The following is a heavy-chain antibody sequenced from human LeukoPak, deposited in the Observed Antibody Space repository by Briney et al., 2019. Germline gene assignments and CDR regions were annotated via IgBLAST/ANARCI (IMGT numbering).Heavy chain of an antibody. J-gene: IGHJ4*02. CDR1: GGSISSYY. CDR3: ARGRRFLEWLFDY. CDR2: IYYSGST. Sequence: SETLSLTCTVSGGSISSYYWSWIRQPPGKGLEWIGYIYYSGSTNYNPSLKSRVTISVDTSKNQFSLKLSSVTAADMAVYYCARGRRFLEWLFDYWGQGTLVTVSS. D-gene: IGHD3-3*01. V-gene: IGHV4-59*01.